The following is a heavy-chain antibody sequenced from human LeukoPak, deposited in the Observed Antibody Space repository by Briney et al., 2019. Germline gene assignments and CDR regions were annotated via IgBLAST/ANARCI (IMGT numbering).Heavy chain of an antibody. CDR3: ASGYDYYMDV. V-gene: IGHV1-69*05. CDR1: GGTFSSYA. J-gene: IGHJ6*03. CDR2: IIPIFGTA. Sequence: GASVKVSCKASGGTFSSYAISWVRQAPGQGLEWMGGIIPIFGTANYAQKFQGRVTITTDESTSTAYMELSSLRSEDTAVYYCASGYDYYMDVWGKGTTVTVSS.